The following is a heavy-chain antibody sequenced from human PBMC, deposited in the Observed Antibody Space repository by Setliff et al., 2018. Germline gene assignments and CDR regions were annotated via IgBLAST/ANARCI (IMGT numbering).Heavy chain of an antibody. D-gene: IGHD3-22*01. Sequence: SETLSLTCTVSGGSISSYYWSWIRQPAGKELEWIGRIYTSGSTNYNPSLKSRVTMSIATSKNQFSLKLTSVTAADTAVYYCARDHLVGYDSRGYFPWGHGTLVTVSS. J-gene: IGHJ5*02. V-gene: IGHV4-4*07. CDR3: ARDHLVGYDSRGYFP. CDR2: IYTSGST. CDR1: GGSISSYY.